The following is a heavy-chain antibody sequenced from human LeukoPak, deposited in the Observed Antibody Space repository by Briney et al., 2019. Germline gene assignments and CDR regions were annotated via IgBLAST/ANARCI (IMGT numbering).Heavy chain of an antibody. CDR1: GGSISSYY. D-gene: IGHD3-9*01. Sequence: PSETLSLTCTVSGGSISSYYWSWIRQPPGKGLEWIGYIYYSGSTNYNPSLKSRVTISVDTSKNQSSLKLSSVTAADTAVYYCARVGPYYDILTGYYRKDAFDIWGQGTMVTVSS. CDR3: ARVGPYYDILTGYYRKDAFDI. V-gene: IGHV4-59*01. J-gene: IGHJ3*02. CDR2: IYYSGST.